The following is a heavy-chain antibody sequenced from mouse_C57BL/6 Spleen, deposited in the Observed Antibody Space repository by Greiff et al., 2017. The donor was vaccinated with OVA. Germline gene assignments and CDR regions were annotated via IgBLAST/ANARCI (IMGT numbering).Heavy chain of an antibody. CDR2: IYPGDGDT. CDR1: GYAFSSYW. J-gene: IGHJ1*03. D-gene: IGHD1-1*01. V-gene: IGHV1-80*01. CDR3: ARPGYYGSSDWYCDD. Sequence: QVQLQQSGAELVKPGASVKISCKASGYAFSSYWMNWVKQRPGKGLEWIGQIYPGDGDTNYNGKFKGKATLTADKSSSTAYMQLSSLTSEDSAVKFWARPGYYGSSDWYCDDWGTGTTVTVSS.